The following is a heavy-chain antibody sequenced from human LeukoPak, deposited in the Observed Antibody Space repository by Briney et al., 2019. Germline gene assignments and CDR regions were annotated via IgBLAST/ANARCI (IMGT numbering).Heavy chain of an antibody. CDR3: ARGSRGYSST. Sequence: ASVKVSCKTSGYTFTGYYMHWVRQAPGQGLEWMGRINPNSGDTNYAQKFQGRVTMTRDTSISTAYMELSRLRSDDTAVYYCARGSRGYSSTWGQGTPVTVSS. CDR2: INPNSGDT. CDR1: GYTFTGYY. V-gene: IGHV1-2*06. J-gene: IGHJ5*02. D-gene: IGHD6-13*01.